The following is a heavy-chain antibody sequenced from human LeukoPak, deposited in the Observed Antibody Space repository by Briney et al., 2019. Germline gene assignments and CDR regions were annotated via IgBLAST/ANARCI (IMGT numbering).Heavy chain of an antibody. V-gene: IGHV1-69*05. J-gene: IGHJ3*02. Sequence: ASVKVSCKASGGTFSSYAISWVRQAPGQGLEWMGGIIPIFGTANYAQKFQGRVTITTDESTSTAYMELSSLRSKDTAVYYCARDYGSSPAAVDAFDIWGQGTMVTVSS. CDR2: IIPIFGTA. CDR1: GGTFSSYA. CDR3: ARDYGSSPAAVDAFDI. D-gene: IGHD6-13*01.